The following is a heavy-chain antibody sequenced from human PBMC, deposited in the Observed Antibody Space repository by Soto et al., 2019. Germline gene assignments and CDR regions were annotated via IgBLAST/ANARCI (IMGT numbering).Heavy chain of an antibody. V-gene: IGHV4-31*03. J-gene: IGHJ6*02. CDR1: GGSISSGGYY. Sequence: PSETLSLTCTVSGGSISSGGYYWSWIRQHPGKGLEWIGYIYYSGSTYYNPSLKSRVTISVDTSKNQFSLKLSSVTAADTAVYYCGSARAYSSSWPLDVWGQGTTVTVSS. CDR3: GSARAYSSSWPLDV. D-gene: IGHD6-13*01. CDR2: IYYSGST.